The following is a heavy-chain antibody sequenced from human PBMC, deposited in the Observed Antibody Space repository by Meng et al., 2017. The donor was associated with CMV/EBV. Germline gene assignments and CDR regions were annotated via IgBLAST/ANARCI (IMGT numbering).Heavy chain of an antibody. Sequence: FSGYYWSSIRQPPGKGLELIGEINHSGSTNYNPSLKSRVTISVDTSKNQFSLKLSSVTAADTAVYYCARVDGITIFGVVITEGYYFDYWGQGTLVTVSS. CDR2: INHSGST. J-gene: IGHJ4*02. CDR1: FSGYY. D-gene: IGHD3-3*01. CDR3: ARVDGITIFGVVITEGYYFDY. V-gene: IGHV4-34*01.